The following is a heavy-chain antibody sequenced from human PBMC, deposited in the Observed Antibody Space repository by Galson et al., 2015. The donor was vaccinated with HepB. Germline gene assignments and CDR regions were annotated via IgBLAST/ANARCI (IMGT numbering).Heavy chain of an antibody. CDR3: ARVKTGYHDF. J-gene: IGHJ4*02. CDR2: IFSTGST. V-gene: IGHV4-59*01. CDR1: GDSISDYY. Sequence: SETLSLTCTVSGDSISDYYWSWIRQPPGKGLQWIGSIFSTGSTDYNPSLKRRVTISLDTSKNHFSLKLKSVTAADTAVYYCARVKTGYHDFWGPGALVTVAS. D-gene: IGHD3-9*01.